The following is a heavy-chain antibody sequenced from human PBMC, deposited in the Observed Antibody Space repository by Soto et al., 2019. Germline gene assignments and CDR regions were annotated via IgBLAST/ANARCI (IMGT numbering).Heavy chain of an antibody. J-gene: IGHJ4*02. CDR3: ARTRGYLDY. D-gene: IGHD3-22*01. CDR1: GYTFTSYG. V-gene: IGHV1-18*01. CDR2: ISAYNGNT. Sequence: QVQLVQSGAEVKKPGASVKVSCKASGYTFTSYGISWVRQAPGQGLEWMGWISAYNGNTNYAQKHQGRATMTTDTSTSTAHMELRSLTSDDTALHYCARTRGYLDYWGQGPLVTVSS.